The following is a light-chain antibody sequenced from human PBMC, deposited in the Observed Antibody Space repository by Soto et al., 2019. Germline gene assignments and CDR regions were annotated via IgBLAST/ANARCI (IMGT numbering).Light chain of an antibody. CDR3: QSYDSSLSGSK. CDR2: GNS. CDR1: GSNIGAGYD. Sequence: QSVLTQPPSVSGAPGQRVTISCTGSGSNIGAGYDVHWYQQLPGTAPKLLIYGNSNRPSGVPDRFSGSKSGTSASLAITGLQAEDEADYYCQSYDSSLSGSKFGGGTQLTVL. J-gene: IGLJ2*01. V-gene: IGLV1-40*01.